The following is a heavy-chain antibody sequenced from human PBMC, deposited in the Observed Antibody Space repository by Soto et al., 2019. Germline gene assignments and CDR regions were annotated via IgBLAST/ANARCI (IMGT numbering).Heavy chain of an antibody. V-gene: IGHV1-69*02. J-gene: IGHJ4*02. CDR2: INPIVSMS. D-gene: IGHD3-10*01. Sequence: QVQLVQSGTEVKKPGSSVKVSCKASGDTFSFYTINWVRQAPGLGLEWVGRINPIVSMSNYAQKFQGRVSRTADKSTSTAYMELRSVRSDATAMYFCAASYGSGYRAFDYWGQGALVIVSS. CDR1: GDTFSFYT. CDR3: AASYGSGYRAFDY.